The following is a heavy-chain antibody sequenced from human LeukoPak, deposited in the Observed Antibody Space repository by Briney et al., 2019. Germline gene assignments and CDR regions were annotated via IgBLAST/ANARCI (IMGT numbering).Heavy chain of an antibody. J-gene: IGHJ4*02. Sequence: SETLSLTCTVSGGSISSSSYYWGWIRQPPGKGLEWIGSIYYSGSTYYNPSLKSRVTISVDTSKNQFSLKLSSVTAADTAVCYCARGRFSSLIGEFDYWGQGTLVTVSS. V-gene: IGHV4-39*01. CDR2: IYYSGST. CDR3: ARGRFSSLIGEFDY. D-gene: IGHD6-19*01. CDR1: GGSISSSSYY.